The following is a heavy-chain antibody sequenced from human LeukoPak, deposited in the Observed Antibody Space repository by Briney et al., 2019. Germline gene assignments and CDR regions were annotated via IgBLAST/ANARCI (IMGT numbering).Heavy chain of an antibody. Sequence: ETLSLTCAVYGGSFSGYYWNWIRQPPGKGLEWVGRIKSKTFGGTTDYAAPVKGRFTISRDDSKNTLYLHMNTLKTEDTAIYYCTTLGAFDYWGQGTLVTVSS. D-gene: IGHD4/OR15-4a*01. V-gene: IGHV3-15*07. CDR1: GGSFSGYY. J-gene: IGHJ4*02. CDR2: IKSKTFGGTT. CDR3: TTLGAFDY.